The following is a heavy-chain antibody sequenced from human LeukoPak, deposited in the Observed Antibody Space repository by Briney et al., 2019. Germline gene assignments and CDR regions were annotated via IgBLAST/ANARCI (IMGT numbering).Heavy chain of an antibody. CDR3: ARDVDTAIKRHVGAFDI. CDR1: GFTFSDYY. D-gene: IGHD5-18*01. Sequence: GGSLRLSCAASGFTFSDYYMSWIRQAPGKGLVWVSYISSSGSTIYYADSVKGRFTISRDNAKNSLYLQMNSLRAEDTAVYYCARDVDTAIKRHVGAFDIWGQGTMVTVSS. J-gene: IGHJ3*02. V-gene: IGHV3-11*01. CDR2: ISSSGSTI.